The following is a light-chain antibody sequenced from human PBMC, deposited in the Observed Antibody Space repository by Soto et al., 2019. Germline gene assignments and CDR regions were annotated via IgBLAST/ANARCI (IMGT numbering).Light chain of an antibody. CDR2: SAS. CDR1: QGISIY. V-gene: IGKV1-9*01. CDR3: QQLNSYPQT. J-gene: IGKJ5*01. Sequence: LSASVGAKVTITGRASQGISIYLAWYQQKPGKAPKLLVYSASTLQSGVPSRFSGSGSGPDFTLTISSLQPEDSATYFCQQLNSYPQTFGQGTRM.